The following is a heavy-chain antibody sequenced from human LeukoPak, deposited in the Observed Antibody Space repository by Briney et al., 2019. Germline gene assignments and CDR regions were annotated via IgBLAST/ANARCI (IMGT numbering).Heavy chain of an antibody. CDR3: ARDGGSKHNDAFHI. D-gene: IGHD1-26*01. J-gene: IGHJ3*02. Sequence: PGGSLRLSCAASGFTFSSYSMNWVRQAPGKGLEWVAVIAYDGSNKYYADSVKGRFTISRDNSKNTLYLQVNSLRAEDTAIYYCARDGGSKHNDAFHIWGQGTMVTVSS. CDR1: GFTFSSYS. CDR2: IAYDGSNK. V-gene: IGHV3-30-3*01.